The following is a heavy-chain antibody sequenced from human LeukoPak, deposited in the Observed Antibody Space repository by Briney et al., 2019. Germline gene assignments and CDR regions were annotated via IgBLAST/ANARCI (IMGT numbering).Heavy chain of an antibody. CDR3: TTADRHGSGTLVRGVPYYFDY. D-gene: IGHD3-10*01. J-gene: IGHJ4*02. V-gene: IGHV3-15*01. Sequence: PGGSLRLSCAASAVTFSDAWMSWVRQAPGKGLEWVGLIKSRADGGTTDYAAPVKGRFTISRDDSENTLYLQMNSLKPEDTAVYYCTTADRHGSGTLVRGVPYYFDYWGQGTLVTVSS. CDR1: AVTFSDAW. CDR2: IKSRADGGTT.